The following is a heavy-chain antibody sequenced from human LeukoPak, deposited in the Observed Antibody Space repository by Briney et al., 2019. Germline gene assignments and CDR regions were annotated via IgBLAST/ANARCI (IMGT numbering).Heavy chain of an antibody. D-gene: IGHD4-11*01. CDR3: AKDLYSNYVFYYYGMDV. CDR2: ISGSGGST. CDR1: GFTFSSYA. J-gene: IGHJ6*02. V-gene: IGHV3-23*01. Sequence: GGSLRLYCAASGFTFSSYAMSWVRQAPGKGLEWVSVISGSGGSTYYADSVKGRFTISRDNSKNTVHLQMNSLRAEDTAVYYCAKDLYSNYVFYYYGMDVWGQGTTVTVSS.